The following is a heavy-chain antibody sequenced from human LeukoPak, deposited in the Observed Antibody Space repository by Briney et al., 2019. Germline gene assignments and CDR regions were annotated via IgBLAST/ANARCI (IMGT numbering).Heavy chain of an antibody. D-gene: IGHD5-12*01. Sequence: GGSLRLSCAASGFTFSSSAMSWVRQAPGKGLEWVSGISPGGGPTYYADSVKGRFTISRDDSKSTLYLQMKNLRAEDTAVYYCAKDGAWLRFDDWGQGILVTVSS. V-gene: IGHV3-23*01. CDR2: ISPGGGPT. J-gene: IGHJ4*02. CDR3: AKDGAWLRFDD. CDR1: GFTFSSSA.